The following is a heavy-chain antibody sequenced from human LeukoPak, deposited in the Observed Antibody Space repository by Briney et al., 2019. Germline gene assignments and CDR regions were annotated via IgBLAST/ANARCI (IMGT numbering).Heavy chain of an antibody. D-gene: IGHD6-13*01. CDR1: GFTFSSYA. J-gene: IGHJ5*02. CDR2: ISYDGSNK. Sequence: PGGSLRLSCAASGFTFSSYAMHWVRQAPGKGLEWVAVISYDGSNKYYADSVKGRFTISRDNSKNTLYLQMNSPRAEDTAVYYCARDAEIAAADTYIFPHWFDPWGQGTLVTVSS. V-gene: IGHV3-30*04. CDR3: ARDAEIAAADTYIFPHWFDP.